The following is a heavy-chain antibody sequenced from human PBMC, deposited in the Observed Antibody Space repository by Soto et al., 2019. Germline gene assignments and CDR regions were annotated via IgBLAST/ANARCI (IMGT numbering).Heavy chain of an antibody. CDR2: IYSGGST. D-gene: IGHD4-17*01. CDR3: AREGIRSPLYY. Sequence: GGSLRLSCAAPGFTVSSNYMSWVRQAPGKGLEWVSVIYSGGSTYYADSVKGRFTISRDNSKNTLYLQMNSLRAEDTAVYYCAREGIRSPLYYWGQGTLVTVSS. V-gene: IGHV3-66*01. CDR1: GFTVSSNY. J-gene: IGHJ4*02.